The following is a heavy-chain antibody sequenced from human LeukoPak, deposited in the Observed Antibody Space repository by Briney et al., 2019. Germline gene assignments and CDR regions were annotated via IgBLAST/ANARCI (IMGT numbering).Heavy chain of an antibody. CDR2: IIPIFGTA. Sequence: SVKVSCKASGGTFSSYAISWVRQAPGQGLERMGGIIPIFGTANYAQKFQGRVTITADESTSTAYMELSSLRSEDTAVYYCASDRGDGYNLGYWGQGTLVTVSS. J-gene: IGHJ4*02. V-gene: IGHV1-69*01. D-gene: IGHD5-24*01. CDR1: GGTFSSYA. CDR3: ASDRGDGYNLGY.